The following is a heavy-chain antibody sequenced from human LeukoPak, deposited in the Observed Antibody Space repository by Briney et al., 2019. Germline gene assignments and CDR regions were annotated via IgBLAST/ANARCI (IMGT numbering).Heavy chain of an antibody. V-gene: IGHV1-2*02. CDR3: AREDVPYYFDY. Sequence: ASVKVSCKASGYTFTGYYMHGVRQAPGQGLDWMGWINPNSGGTNYAQKFQGRVTMTRDTSTSTVYMELSSLRSEDTAVYYCAREDVPYYFDYWGQGTLVTVSS. CDR2: INPNSGGT. J-gene: IGHJ4*02. CDR1: GYTFTGYY.